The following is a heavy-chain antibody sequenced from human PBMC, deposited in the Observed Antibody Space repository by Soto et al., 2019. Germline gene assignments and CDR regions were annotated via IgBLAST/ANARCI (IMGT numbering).Heavy chain of an antibody. CDR3: AKWPKAYDFWSGYRYYYGLDV. Sequence: PGGSLRLSCAASGFTFSSYAMSWVRQAPGKGLEWVSAISGSGGSTYYADSVKGRFTISRDNSKNTLYLQMNSLRAEDTAVYYCAKWPKAYDFWSGYRYYYGLDVWGPGTTLTVSS. CDR2: ISGSGGST. CDR1: GFTFSSYA. J-gene: IGHJ6*02. D-gene: IGHD3-3*01. V-gene: IGHV3-23*01.